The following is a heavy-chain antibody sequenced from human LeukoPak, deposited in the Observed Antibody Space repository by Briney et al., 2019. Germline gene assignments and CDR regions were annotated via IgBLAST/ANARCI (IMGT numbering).Heavy chain of an antibody. V-gene: IGHV1-69*13. J-gene: IGHJ6*03. D-gene: IGHD7-27*01. Sequence: SVKVSCKASGCTFSNYAINWVRQPPAQGLEWMGVMISICGTANYAQKFQGRVTITADESTSIAYMELSSLRSEDTAVYYCATDSNGDVSKYYYYYYMDVWGKGTTVTISS. CDR3: ATDSNGDVSKYYYYYYMDV. CDR2: MISICGTA. CDR1: GCTFSNYA.